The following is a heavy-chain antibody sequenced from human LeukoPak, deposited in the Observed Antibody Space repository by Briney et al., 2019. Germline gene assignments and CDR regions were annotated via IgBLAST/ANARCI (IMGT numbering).Heavy chain of an antibody. CDR3: AMYRTYGDRDY. Sequence: GGSLRLSCAASGFTFSDHYMSWIRQAPGKGLEWVSYISSSSTYTNYADSVKGRFTISRDNAKNSLYLQMNSLRAEDTAVYYCAMYRTYGDRDYWGQGALVTVSS. CDR1: GFTFSDHY. CDR2: ISSSSTYT. D-gene: IGHD4-17*01. V-gene: IGHV3-11*06. J-gene: IGHJ4*02.